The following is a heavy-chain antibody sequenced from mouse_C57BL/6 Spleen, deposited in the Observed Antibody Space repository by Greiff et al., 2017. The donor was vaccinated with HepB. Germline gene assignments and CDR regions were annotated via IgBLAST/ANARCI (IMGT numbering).Heavy chain of an antibody. J-gene: IGHJ4*01. CDR3: ARNNDGYYDYYAMDY. V-gene: IGHV2-2*01. D-gene: IGHD2-3*01. Sequence: QVQLKESGPGLVQPSQSLSITCTVSGFSLTSYGVHWVRQSPGKGLEWLGVIWSGGSTDYNAAFISRLSISKDNSKSQVFFKMNSQQADDTDIYYCARNNDGYYDYYAMDYWGQGTSVTVSS. CDR2: IWSGGST. CDR1: GFSLTSYG.